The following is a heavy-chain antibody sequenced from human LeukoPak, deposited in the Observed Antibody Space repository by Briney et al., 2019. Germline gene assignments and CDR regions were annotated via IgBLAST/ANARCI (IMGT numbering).Heavy chain of an antibody. CDR2: ITSSSSNT. D-gene: IGHD1-7*01. Sequence: PGGSLRLSCAASGFTFSSYSMNWVRQAPGKGLEWVSSITSSSSNTFYADSVKGRFTLSRDNAKNTLYLQMNSLRAEDTAVYYCARDRTGTTGLFDYWGQGTLVTVSS. J-gene: IGHJ4*02. CDR3: ARDRTGTTGLFDY. CDR1: GFTFSSYS. V-gene: IGHV3-21*01.